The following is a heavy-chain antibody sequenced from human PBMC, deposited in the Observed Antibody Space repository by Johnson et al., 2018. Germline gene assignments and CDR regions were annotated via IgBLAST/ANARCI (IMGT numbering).Heavy chain of an antibody. D-gene: IGHD3-3*01. CDR3: AKDINPSITILGVGISNSFDS. J-gene: IGHJ3*02. CDR1: GFTFDYCA. V-gene: IGHV3-9*01. CDR2: IRWSSGSI. Sequence: VQLVQSGGGLVQXGGSXVLXCAASGFTFDYCAMLWVRPAPGKGLEWVSGIRWSSGSIGYPVSVTGRFTISIDTPKNTLYLQLNSLRAEDTAWYYCAKDINPSITILGVGISNSFDSWGQGTMVTVSS.